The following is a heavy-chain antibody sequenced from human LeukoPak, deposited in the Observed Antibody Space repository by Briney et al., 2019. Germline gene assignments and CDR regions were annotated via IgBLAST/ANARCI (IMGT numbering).Heavy chain of an antibody. CDR3: ARDEARTGYIHY. J-gene: IGHJ4*02. Sequence: SETLSLTCTVPGGSISSYYWSWVRQPAGKGLEWIGRIYISGTTNYNPSLKSRITMSLDTSKNQLSLRLTSVTAADPAVYYCARDEARTGYIHYWGQGTLITVSS. D-gene: IGHD3-9*01. V-gene: IGHV4-4*07. CDR2: IYISGTT. CDR1: GGSISSYY.